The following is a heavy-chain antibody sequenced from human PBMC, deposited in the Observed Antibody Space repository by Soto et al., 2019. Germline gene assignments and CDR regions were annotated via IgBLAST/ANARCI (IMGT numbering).Heavy chain of an antibody. J-gene: IGHJ4*02. CDR2: ISAYNGNT. CDR3: ARDQGYSSSKYYFDY. D-gene: IGHD6-13*01. V-gene: IGHV1-18*01. CDR1: GYTFTSYG. Sequence: ASVKVSCKASGYTFTSYGISWVRQAPGQGLEWMGWISAYNGNTNYAQKLQGRVTMTTDTSTSTAYMELRSLRSEDTAVYYCARDQGYSSSKYYFDYRGQGTLVTVSS.